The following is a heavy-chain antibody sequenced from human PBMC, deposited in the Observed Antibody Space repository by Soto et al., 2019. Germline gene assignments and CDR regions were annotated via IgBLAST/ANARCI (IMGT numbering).Heavy chain of an antibody. CDR3: ATVHSTSRSFKY. CDR1: GGSVTSDEDY. D-gene: IGHD6-6*01. J-gene: IGHJ4*02. Sequence: TLSLTCTVSGGSVTSDEDYWTWIRQSPGKGLEWIGYISNSGSTGYNPSLKTRLSMSVDRSKNQFTLRLTSVTAEDTAVYYCATVHSTSRSFKYWGRGTLVTVSS. V-gene: IGHV4-30-4*01. CDR2: ISNSGST.